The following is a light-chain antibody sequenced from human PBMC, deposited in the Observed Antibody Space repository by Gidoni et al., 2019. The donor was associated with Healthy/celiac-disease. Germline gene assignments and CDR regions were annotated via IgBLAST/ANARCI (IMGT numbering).Light chain of an antibody. J-gene: IGKJ1*01. CDR3: QQYGSSPQP. CDR1: QSVSSSY. V-gene: IGKV3-20*01. Sequence: EIVLTQSPGTLSLSPGERATLSCRASQSVSSSYLAWYQQKPGQAPRLLIYGASSRATGIPDRFSCSGSGTDFTLTISRLEPEDFAVYYCQQYGSSPQPFGQGTKVEIK. CDR2: GAS.